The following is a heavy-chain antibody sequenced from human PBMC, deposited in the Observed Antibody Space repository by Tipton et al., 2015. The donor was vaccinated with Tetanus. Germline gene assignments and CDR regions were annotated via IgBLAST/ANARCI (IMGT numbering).Heavy chain of an antibody. D-gene: IGHD3-10*01. J-gene: IGHJ5*02. CDR1: GGSINSGAYF. CDR3: ARAAKDSIDMIRGTAPNWFDP. CDR2: IFHTGST. V-gene: IGHV4-30-2*01. Sequence: TLSLTCTVSGGSINSGAYFWSWIRQPPGKGLEWIGYIFHTGSTYYKPSLKSRVTISVDRSKNQISLKLSSVTPADTAVDYCARAAKDSIDMIRGTAPNWFDPWGQGTLGTVSS.